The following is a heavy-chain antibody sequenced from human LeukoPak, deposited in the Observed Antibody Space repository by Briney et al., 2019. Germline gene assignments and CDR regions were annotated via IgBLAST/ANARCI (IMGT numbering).Heavy chain of an antibody. J-gene: IGHJ6*03. D-gene: IGHD3-22*01. CDR2: INHSGST. CDR1: GGSFSGYY. V-gene: IGHV4-34*01. Sequence: KPSETLSLTCAVYGGSFSGYYWSWIRQPPGKGLEWIGEINHSGSTNYNPSLKSRVTISVDTSKNQFSLKLSSVTAADTAVYYCARPGVNSSGYYYVANYYYMDVWGKGTTVTVSS. CDR3: ARPGVNSSGYYYVANYYYMDV.